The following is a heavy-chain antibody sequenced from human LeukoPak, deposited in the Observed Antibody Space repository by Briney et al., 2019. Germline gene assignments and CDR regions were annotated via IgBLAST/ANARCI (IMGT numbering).Heavy chain of an antibody. CDR3: ARGVIITSWFDP. D-gene: IGHD3-10*01. V-gene: IGHV4-34*01. Sequence: PSETLSLTCAVYGGSFSGYYWSWIRQPPGKGLEWIGEIKHSGSTNYNPSLKSRVTISVDTSKNQFSLKLSSVTAADTAVYYCARGVIITSWFDPWGQGTLVTVSS. J-gene: IGHJ5*02. CDR1: GGSFSGYY. CDR2: IKHSGST.